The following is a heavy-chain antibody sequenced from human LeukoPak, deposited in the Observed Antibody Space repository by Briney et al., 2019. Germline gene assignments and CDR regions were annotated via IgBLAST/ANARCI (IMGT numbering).Heavy chain of an antibody. CDR2: ISGSGGST. CDR3: AKDRLPLSSAYYYVPFDY. CDR1: RFTFSSYA. V-gene: IGHV3-23*01. D-gene: IGHD3-22*01. J-gene: IGHJ4*02. Sequence: QPGASLRLSCAASRFTFSSYAMSWVRQAPGKGLEWVSAISGSGGSTYYADSVKGRFTISRDNFKNTLYLQMNSLRAEDTAVYYCAKDRLPLSSAYYYVPFDYWGQGTLVTVSS.